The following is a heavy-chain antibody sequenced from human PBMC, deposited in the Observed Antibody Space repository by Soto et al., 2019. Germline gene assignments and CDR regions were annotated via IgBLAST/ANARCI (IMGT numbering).Heavy chain of an antibody. Sequence: QVQLQQWGAGLLKPSETLSLTCAVYGGSFSGYYCSWIRQPPGKGLEWIGEINNSGSTNYNPSLMSRVTISVDTSKNQFSLKLSSVTAADTAVYYCARGGKQLAKGVFKQHLDREAHFDYGGQGNLVTVSS. CDR1: GGSFSGYY. D-gene: IGHD6-13*01. V-gene: IGHV4-34*01. CDR2: INNSGST. J-gene: IGHJ4*02. CDR3: ARGGKQLAKGVFKQHLDREAHFDY.